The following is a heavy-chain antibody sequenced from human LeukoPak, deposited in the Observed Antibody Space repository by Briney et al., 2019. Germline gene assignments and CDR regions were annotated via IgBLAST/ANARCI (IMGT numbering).Heavy chain of an antibody. CDR3: AREVRYYDSSGYYQSWFDP. CDR2: ISSSGSTI. D-gene: IGHD3-22*01. V-gene: IGHV3-11*01. J-gene: IGHJ5*02. CDR1: GFTFSDYY. Sequence: PGGSLRLSCAASGFTFSDYYMSWIRQAPGKGLEWVLYISSSGSTIYYADSVKGRFTVSRDNAKNSLYLQMNSLRAEDTAVYYCAREVRYYDSSGYYQSWFDPWGQGTLVTVSS.